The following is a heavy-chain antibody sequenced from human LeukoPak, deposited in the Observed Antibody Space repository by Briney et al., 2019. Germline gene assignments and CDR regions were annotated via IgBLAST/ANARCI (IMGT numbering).Heavy chain of an antibody. CDR2: INPKSGGT. CDR1: GYTFSGYY. V-gene: IGHV1-2*02. Sequence: ASVKVSCTASGYTFSGYYMHWVRQAPGQGLEWMGWINPKSGGTNYAQKFQGRVTMTRDTSISTVYMELSRLRSDDTAVYNCARGPGLTAILNWFDPWGQGTLVTVSS. D-gene: IGHD1-14*01. J-gene: IGHJ5*02. CDR3: ARGPGLTAILNWFDP.